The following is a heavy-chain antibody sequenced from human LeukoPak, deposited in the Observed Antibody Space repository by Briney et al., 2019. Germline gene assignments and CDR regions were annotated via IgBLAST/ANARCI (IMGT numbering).Heavy chain of an antibody. Sequence: SETLSLTCTVSGGSISSNNYYWGWIRQPPGKGLEWIGIISYSGSTYSNPPLKSRITISVDTSKNQFSLRLSSVTAADTAVYYCARQGGNIRLYYFDYWGQGTLVTVSS. CDR1: GGSISSNNYY. CDR3: ARQGGNIRLYYFDY. V-gene: IGHV4-39*01. J-gene: IGHJ4*02. D-gene: IGHD4-23*01. CDR2: ISYSGST.